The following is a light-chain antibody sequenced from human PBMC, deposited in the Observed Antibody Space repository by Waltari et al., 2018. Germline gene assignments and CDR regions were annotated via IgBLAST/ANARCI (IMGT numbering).Light chain of an antibody. J-gene: IGKJ2*01. V-gene: IGKV3-15*01. CDR1: QSVTTN. Sequence: ETLMTQSPATLSVSPGESVTSSCRASQSVTTNLAWYQQKPGQAPRLLIYRASTRATGVPARFSGSGSGTEFTLTINALQSEDFAVYYCHQYNNWPPNTFGQGTLLEIK. CDR3: HQYNNWPPNT. CDR2: RAS.